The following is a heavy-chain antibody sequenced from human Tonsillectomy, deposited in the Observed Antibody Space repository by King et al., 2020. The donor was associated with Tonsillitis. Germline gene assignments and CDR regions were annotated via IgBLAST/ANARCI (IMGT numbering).Heavy chain of an antibody. J-gene: IGHJ3*02. D-gene: IGHD1-26*01. V-gene: IGHV4-59*01. CDR3: ARVQLALTWEPNGAFDI. CDR2: IYYSGST. Sequence: QLQESGPGLVKPSETLSLTCTVSGGSISSYYWSWIRQPPGKGLEWIGYIYYSGSTNYNPSLKSRVTISVDTSKNQFSLKLSSVTAADTAVYYCARVQLALTWEPNGAFDIWGQGTMVTVSS. CDR1: GGSISSYY.